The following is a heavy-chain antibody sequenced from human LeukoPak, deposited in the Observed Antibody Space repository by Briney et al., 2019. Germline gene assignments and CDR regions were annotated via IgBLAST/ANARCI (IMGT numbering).Heavy chain of an antibody. Sequence: SQTLSLTCAISGDSVSSNSAAWGWIRQSPSRGLEWLGRTYYRSGWYNDYALSVESRITINPDTSKNQVSLQLTSVTPEDTAVYHCSRELAWGPADYWAQGTLVTVSS. D-gene: IGHD7-27*01. V-gene: IGHV6-1*01. J-gene: IGHJ4*02. CDR3: SRELAWGPADY. CDR2: TYYRSGWYN. CDR1: GDSVSSNSAA.